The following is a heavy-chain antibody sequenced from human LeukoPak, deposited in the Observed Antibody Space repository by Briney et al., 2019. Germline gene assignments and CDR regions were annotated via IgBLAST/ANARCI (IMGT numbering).Heavy chain of an antibody. J-gene: IGHJ4*02. V-gene: IGHV3-23*01. D-gene: IGHD3-16*02. CDR1: GFMFNSHA. Sequence: GGSLTLSCPASGFMFNSHAMSWVRQAPGKGLEGVSAISGGGGSTYHADFVKGRFTISSDNSKNTLSLQMNSLRVEDTAVYYCARDQGYDYVWGSNRYVYWGQGTLVTVSS. CDR3: ARDQGYDYVWGSNRYVY. CDR2: ISGGGGST.